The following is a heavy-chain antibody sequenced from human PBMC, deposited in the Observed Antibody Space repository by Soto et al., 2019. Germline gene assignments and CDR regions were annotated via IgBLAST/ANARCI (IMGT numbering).Heavy chain of an antibody. Sequence: QVQLVQSGAEVKKHGASVKVSCKASGYTFTSYGISWVRQAPGQGLEWMGWINPYNGNTNYAQKLQGRVTMTTDTSTNAAYTELRSLRSDDTAVYYCAREWFGIDYWGQGTLVTVSS. CDR2: INPYNGNT. CDR1: GYTFTSYG. V-gene: IGHV1-18*01. D-gene: IGHD3-16*01. J-gene: IGHJ4*02. CDR3: AREWFGIDY.